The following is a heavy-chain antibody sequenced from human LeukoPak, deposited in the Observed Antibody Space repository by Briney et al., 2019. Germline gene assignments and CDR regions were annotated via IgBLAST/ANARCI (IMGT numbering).Heavy chain of an antibody. Sequence: SEALSLTCTVSGGSISSYYWSWIRQPPGKALEWIGYIHDSGSTNYNPSLKSRVTISIDTSKNQFSLKLSSVTAADTAVYYCARVGSYCMDVWGKGSTVPVSS. D-gene: IGHD1-26*01. CDR1: GGSISSYY. V-gene: IGHV4-59*01. CDR2: IHDSGST. CDR3: ARVGSYCMDV. J-gene: IGHJ6*03.